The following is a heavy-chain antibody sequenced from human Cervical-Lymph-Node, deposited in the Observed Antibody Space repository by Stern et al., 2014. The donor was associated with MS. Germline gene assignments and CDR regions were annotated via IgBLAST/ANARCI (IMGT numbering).Heavy chain of an antibody. Sequence: QMQLVQSGSELKKPGASVKDFCKASGYTFTSYAMNWVRQAPGQGLEWMGLINDTTGLQAYAQGFAGRFVFSLDSSVSTAYLQISSLKAEDTAVYYCATAVAGTPYFDYWGQGTLVTASS. J-gene: IGHJ4*02. CDR2: INDTTGLQ. V-gene: IGHV7-4-1*02. CDR3: ATAVAGTPYFDY. CDR1: GYTFTSYA. D-gene: IGHD6-19*01.